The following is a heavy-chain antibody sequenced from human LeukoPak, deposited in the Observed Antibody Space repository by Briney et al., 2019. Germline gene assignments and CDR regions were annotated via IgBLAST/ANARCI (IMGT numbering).Heavy chain of an antibody. CDR2: IYYSGST. V-gene: IGHV4-59*08. Sequence: SETLSLTCTVSGGSISSYYWSWIRQPPGKGLEWIGYIYYSGSTNYNPSLKSRVTISVDTSKNQFSLKLSSVTAADTAVYYRARSYYYYYGMDVWGQGTTVTVSS. CDR3: ARSYYYYYGMDV. J-gene: IGHJ6*02. CDR1: GGSISSYY.